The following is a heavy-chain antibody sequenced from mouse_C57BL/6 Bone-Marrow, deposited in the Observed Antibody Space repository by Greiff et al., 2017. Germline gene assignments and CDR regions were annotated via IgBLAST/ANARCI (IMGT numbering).Heavy chain of an antibody. CDR3: AREGGGFAY. J-gene: IGHJ3*01. CDR1: GYTFTSYW. D-gene: IGHD1-1*02. Sequence: QVQLQQPGAELVMPGASVKLSCKASGYTFTSYWMHWVKQRPGQGLEWIGEIDPSDSYTNYNQKFKGKSTLTVDKSSSTAYLQLSSLTSGDSAVYYCAREGGGFAYWGQGTLVTVAA. V-gene: IGHV1-69*01. CDR2: IDPSDSYT.